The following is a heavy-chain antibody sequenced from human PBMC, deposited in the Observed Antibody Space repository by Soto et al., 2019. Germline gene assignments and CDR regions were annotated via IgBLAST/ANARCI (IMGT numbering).Heavy chain of an antibody. Sequence: GGSLRLSCAASGFTFSSYAMSWVRQAPGKGLEWVSAISGSGGSTYYADSVKGRFTISRDNSKNTLYLQMNSLRAEDTAVYYCAKDQVASRYYDFWSGYPNWFDPWGQGTLVTVSS. CDR2: ISGSGGST. D-gene: IGHD3-3*01. J-gene: IGHJ5*02. CDR1: GFTFSSYA. CDR3: AKDQVASRYYDFWSGYPNWFDP. V-gene: IGHV3-23*01.